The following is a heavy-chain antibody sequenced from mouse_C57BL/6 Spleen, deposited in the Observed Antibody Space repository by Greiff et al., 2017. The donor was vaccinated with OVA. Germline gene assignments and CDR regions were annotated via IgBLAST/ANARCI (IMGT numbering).Heavy chain of an antibody. Sequence: EVKVVESEGGLVQPGSSMKLSCTASGFTFSDYYMAWVRQVPEKGLEWVANINYDGSSTYYLDSLKSRFIISRDNAKNILYLQMSSLKSEDTATYYCAREGIYYGNPDYAMDYWGQGTSVTVSS. D-gene: IGHD2-1*01. J-gene: IGHJ4*01. V-gene: IGHV5-16*01. CDR3: AREGIYYGNPDYAMDY. CDR2: INYDGSST. CDR1: GFTFSDYY.